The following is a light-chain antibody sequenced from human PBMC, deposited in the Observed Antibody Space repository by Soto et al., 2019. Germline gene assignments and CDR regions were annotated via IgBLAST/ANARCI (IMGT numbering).Light chain of an antibody. J-gene: IGLJ1*01. V-gene: IGLV1-44*01. Sequence: QSVLTQPPSASGTPEQRVTISCSGSSSSIGGSSVNWYQHLPGTAPKLLIYTNSRRPSGVPDRFSGSKSGTSASLTISGPQPEDEAYYYCAAWDYSLSAYVFGTGTKVTVL. CDR2: TNS. CDR1: SSSIGGSS. CDR3: AAWDYSLSAYV.